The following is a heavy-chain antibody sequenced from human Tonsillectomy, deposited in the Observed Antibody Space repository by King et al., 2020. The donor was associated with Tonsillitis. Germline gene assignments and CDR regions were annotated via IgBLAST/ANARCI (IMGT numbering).Heavy chain of an antibody. J-gene: IGHJ4*02. CDR1: GFSLTTSGVG. V-gene: IGHV2-5*01. CDR2: IHWNNVV. CDR3: AHRRISSGLDY. Sequence: ITLKESGPTLVKPAQTLTLTCTFSGFSLTTSGVGVAWIRQPPRQALEWLADIHWNNVVNYSPSLKSRVTITKDTSKNQMVLTMTNMDPVDTATYFCAHRRISSGLDYWGQGSLVTVSS.